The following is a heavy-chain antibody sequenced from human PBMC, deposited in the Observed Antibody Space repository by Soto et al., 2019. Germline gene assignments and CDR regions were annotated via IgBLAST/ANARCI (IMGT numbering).Heavy chain of an antibody. V-gene: IGHV3-33*01. J-gene: IGHJ6*03. D-gene: IGHD2-15*01. CDR2: IWYDGSNK. CDR3: ARAGEGYCSGGSCYSPNYYYSYYMDV. Sequence: QVQLVESGGGVVQPGRSLRLSCAASGFTFSSYGMHWVRQAPGKGLEWVAVIWYDGSNKYYAESVKGRFTISRDNSKNTLYLKMNSLRAEDTAVYYCARAGEGYCSGGSCYSPNYYYSYYMDVWGKGTTVTVSS. CDR1: GFTFSSYG.